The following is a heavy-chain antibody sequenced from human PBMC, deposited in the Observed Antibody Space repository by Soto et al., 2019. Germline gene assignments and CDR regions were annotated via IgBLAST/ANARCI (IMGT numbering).Heavy chain of an antibody. CDR3: ARGTRATQYYYYFYGMDV. CDR1: GGSISTYY. Sequence: LSLTCTVSGGSISTYYWTWIRQPPGKGLEWIGYISYSGSTNYNPSLKSRLTISLNTSKKHFSLKLSSVTAADTAVYYCARGTRATQYYYYFYGMDVWGQGTTVTVSS. J-gene: IGHJ6*02. CDR2: ISYSGST. V-gene: IGHV4-59*01.